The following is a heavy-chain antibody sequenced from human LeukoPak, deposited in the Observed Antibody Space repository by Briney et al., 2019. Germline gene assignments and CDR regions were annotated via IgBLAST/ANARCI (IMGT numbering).Heavy chain of an antibody. CDR1: GFTFSSYS. D-gene: IGHD3-10*01. Sequence: GGSLRLSCAASGFTFSSYSMNWVRQAPGKGRGWGSSISSSSSYIYYADSVKGRFTISRDNAKNSLYLQMNSLRAEDTAVYYCAREGDYGSGSSNDWGQGTLVTVSS. J-gene: IGHJ4*02. V-gene: IGHV3-21*01. CDR2: ISSSSSYI. CDR3: AREGDYGSGSSND.